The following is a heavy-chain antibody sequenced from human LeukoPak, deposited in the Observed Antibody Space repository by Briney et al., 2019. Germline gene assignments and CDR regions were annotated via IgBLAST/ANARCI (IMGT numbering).Heavy chain of an antibody. Sequence: ASVKVSCKASGYTFTGYYMHWVRQAPGQGLEGMGWINPNSGGTNYAQKFQGRVTMTRDTSISTAYMELSRLRSDDTAVYYCARGRRGLPRQNYSNYCSWFDPWGQGTLVTVSS. CDR2: INPNSGGT. CDR3: ARGRRGLPRQNYSNYCSWFDP. CDR1: GYTFTGYY. J-gene: IGHJ5*02. V-gene: IGHV1-2*02. D-gene: IGHD4-11*01.